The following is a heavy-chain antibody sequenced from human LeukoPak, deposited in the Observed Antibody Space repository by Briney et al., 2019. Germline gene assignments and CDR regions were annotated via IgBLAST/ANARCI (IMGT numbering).Heavy chain of an antibody. CDR1: GFTFSSYG. Sequence: PGGSLRLSCAASGFTFSSYGMHWVRQAPGKGLEWVAVISYDGSNKYYADSVKGRFTISRDNSKNTLYLQMNSLRAEDTAVYYCAQSAPYCGGDCLAYWGQGTLVTVSS. CDR3: AQSAPYCGGDCLAY. V-gene: IGHV3-30*03. D-gene: IGHD2-21*02. CDR2: ISYDGSNK. J-gene: IGHJ4*02.